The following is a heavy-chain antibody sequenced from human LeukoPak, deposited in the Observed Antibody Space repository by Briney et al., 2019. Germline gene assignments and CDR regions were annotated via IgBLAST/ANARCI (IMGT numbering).Heavy chain of an antibody. CDR2: ISAYNGNT. D-gene: IGHD4-11*01. Sequence: ASVKVSCKASDFTFTSFGFSWVRQAPGQGLEWMGWISAYNGNTNYAQNLQGRVTMTTDASTSTVYMELRSLRSDDTATYYCGRWRESSNWPPGYLQYWGQGTLVIVSS. V-gene: IGHV1-18*01. J-gene: IGHJ1*01. CDR3: GRWRESSNWPPGYLQY. CDR1: DFTFTSFG.